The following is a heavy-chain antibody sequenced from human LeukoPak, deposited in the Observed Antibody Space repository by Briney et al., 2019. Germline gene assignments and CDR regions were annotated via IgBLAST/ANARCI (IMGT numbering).Heavy chain of an antibody. Sequence: PGGSLRLSCAASGFTFSSCSMNWVRQAPGKGLEWVSSISSSSSYIYYADSVKGRFTISRDNAKNSLYLQMNSLRAEDTAVYYCARDRRVHYGSGSYWDYWGQGTLVTVSS. CDR3: ARDRRVHYGSGSYWDY. D-gene: IGHD3-10*01. CDR1: GFTFSSCS. J-gene: IGHJ4*02. V-gene: IGHV3-21*01. CDR2: ISSSSSYI.